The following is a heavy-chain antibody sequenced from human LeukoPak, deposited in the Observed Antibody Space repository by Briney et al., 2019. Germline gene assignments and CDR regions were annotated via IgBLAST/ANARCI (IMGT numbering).Heavy chain of an antibody. CDR2: VSGSGGST. Sequence: GGSLRLSCAASGFTFSSYAMSWVRQDPGKGLEWVSVVSGSGGSTSYVDSVKGRFTISRDNSKNTLYLQMNSLRVEDTAVYYCAKDRPSVVSAAPDYWGQGTLVTVSS. J-gene: IGHJ4*02. D-gene: IGHD2-2*01. V-gene: IGHV3-23*01. CDR1: GFTFSSYA. CDR3: AKDRPSVVSAAPDY.